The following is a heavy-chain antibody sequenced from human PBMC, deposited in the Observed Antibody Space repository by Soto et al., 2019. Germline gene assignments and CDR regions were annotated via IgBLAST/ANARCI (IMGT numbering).Heavy chain of an antibody. CDR2: TFYRSKWYS. CDR3: ARTQGYFDC. V-gene: IGHV6-1*01. CDR1: GDSVSSNSAA. J-gene: IGHJ4*02. Sequence: QVQLQQSVPGLLTPSQTISLTCAISGDSVSSNSAAWNWIRQSPSRGLEWLGRTFYRSKWYSEYAVSVKSRISINPDTSKNQFSLQLKFMTPEDTAVYYCARTQGYFDCWGQGTLVTVSS.